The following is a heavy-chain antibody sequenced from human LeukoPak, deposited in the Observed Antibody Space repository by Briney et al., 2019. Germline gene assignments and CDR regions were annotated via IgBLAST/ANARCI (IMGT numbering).Heavy chain of an antibody. Sequence: SETLSLTCVVYGGSFSGYYCSWIRQPPGKGLEWVGEINHSGSTNYNPSLKSRVTISVDTSKNRSSLKLTSVTAADTAVYYCVRGRNTTVRGAIGAETRYYYHYYMDVWGKGTTVTVSS. CDR3: VRGRNTTVRGAIGAETRYYYHYYMDV. CDR2: INHSGST. D-gene: IGHD3-10*01. CDR1: GGSFSGYY. V-gene: IGHV4-34*01. J-gene: IGHJ6*03.